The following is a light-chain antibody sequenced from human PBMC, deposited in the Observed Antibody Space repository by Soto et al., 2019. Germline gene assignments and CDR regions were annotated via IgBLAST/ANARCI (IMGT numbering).Light chain of an antibody. CDR1: SSDVGGYNY. J-gene: IGLJ2*01. Sequence: QSVLTQPPSASGSPGQSVTISCTGTSSDVGGYNYVSWYQQHPGKAPKLMIYEVNKRPSGVPDRFSGSKSDNTASLTVSRLQAEDEAYYYCSSYAGSNYVIFGGGTKLTVL. CDR3: SSYAGSNYVI. V-gene: IGLV2-8*01. CDR2: EVN.